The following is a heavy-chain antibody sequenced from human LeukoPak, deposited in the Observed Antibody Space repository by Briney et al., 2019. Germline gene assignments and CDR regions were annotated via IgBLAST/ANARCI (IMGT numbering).Heavy chain of an antibody. J-gene: IGHJ4*02. CDR1: GGSISSYY. D-gene: IGHD6-19*01. V-gene: IGHV4-59*01. CDR2: IYYSGST. CDR3: ARGRAAVAEYYFDY. Sequence: SETLSLTCTVSGGSISSYYWSWIRQPPGKGLEWIGYIYYSGSTNYNPSLKSRVTISVDTSKNQFSLKLSSVTAADTAVYYCARGRAAVAEYYFDYWGQGTLVTVST.